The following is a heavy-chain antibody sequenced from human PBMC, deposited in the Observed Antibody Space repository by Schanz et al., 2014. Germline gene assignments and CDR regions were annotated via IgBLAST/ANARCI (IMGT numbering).Heavy chain of an antibody. CDR2: INTNTGNP. Sequence: QLQLVQSGAEVKRPGASAKVTCKASGNIFTNYYIHWVRQAPGQGLEWVGWINTNTGNPTYAQGFTGRFVFSLDTSGSTAYLQISSLKAEDTAAYYCTTETIAMAGTFSIWGQGTLVTVSS. CDR3: TTETIAMAGTFSI. J-gene: IGHJ4*02. V-gene: IGHV7-4-1*02. D-gene: IGHD6-19*01. CDR1: GNIFTNYY.